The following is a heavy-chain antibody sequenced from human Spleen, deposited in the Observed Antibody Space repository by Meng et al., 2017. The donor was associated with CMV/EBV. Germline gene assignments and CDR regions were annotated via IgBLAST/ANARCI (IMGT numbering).Heavy chain of an antibody. D-gene: IGHD2-2*01. J-gene: IGHJ3*02. Sequence: GGSLRLSCAASGLTFSSYALSWVRQAPGKGLEWVSYISSSGSTIYYADSVKGRFTISRDNAKNSLYLQMNSLRAEDTAVYYCASGSMIVVVPAASAFDIWGQGTMVTVSS. CDR2: ISSSGSTI. CDR3: ASGSMIVVVPAASAFDI. CDR1: GLTFSSYA. V-gene: IGHV3-48*04.